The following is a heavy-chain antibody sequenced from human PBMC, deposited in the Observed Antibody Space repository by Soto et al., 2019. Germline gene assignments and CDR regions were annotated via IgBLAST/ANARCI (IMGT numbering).Heavy chain of an antibody. CDR1: GGTFSSYA. D-gene: IGHD3-10*01. Sequence: ASVEVSCKASGGTFSSYAISWVRQAPGQGLEWMGGIIPIFGTANYAQKFQGRVTITADESTSTAYMELSSLRSEDTAVYYCARGRSHGGLGYSGMDVWGQGTTVTVSS. J-gene: IGHJ6*02. CDR2: IIPIFGTA. CDR3: ARGRSHGGLGYSGMDV. V-gene: IGHV1-69*13.